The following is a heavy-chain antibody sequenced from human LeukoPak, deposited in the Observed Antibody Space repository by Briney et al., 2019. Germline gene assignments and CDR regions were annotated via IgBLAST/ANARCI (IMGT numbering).Heavy chain of an antibody. Sequence: GGSLRLSCAASGFTFSSYGMHWVRQAPGKGLEWVAVIWYDGSNKYYADSVKGRFTISRDNSKNTLYLQMNSLRAEDTAVYYCARDSRGYSYGYDAFDIWGQGTMVIVSS. CDR2: IWYDGSNK. J-gene: IGHJ3*02. V-gene: IGHV3-33*01. CDR3: ARDSRGYSYGYDAFDI. D-gene: IGHD5-18*01. CDR1: GFTFSSYG.